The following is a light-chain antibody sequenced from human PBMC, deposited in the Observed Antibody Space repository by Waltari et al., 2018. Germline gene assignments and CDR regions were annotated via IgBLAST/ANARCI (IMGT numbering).Light chain of an antibody. J-gene: IGLJ1*01. CDR3: TSSSSSTTLYL. CDR2: EVN. CDR1: SSDVGAYNY. Sequence: QSALTQPASVSGSPGQSIAISCTGTSSDVGAYNYVSWYQQHPGKAPKLMIFEVNNRPSGGSNRFSGSKSGNTASLSISGLQAEDEADYYCTSSSSSTTLYLFGTGTKVTVL. V-gene: IGLV2-14*01.